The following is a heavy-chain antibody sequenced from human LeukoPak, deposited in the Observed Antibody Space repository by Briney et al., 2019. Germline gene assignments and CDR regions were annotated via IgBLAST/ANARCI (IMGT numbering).Heavy chain of an antibody. CDR3: AGNPRGQWLGILFDY. CDR1: GGSISSSSYY. D-gene: IGHD6-19*01. CDR2: IYYSGST. V-gene: IGHV4-39*01. J-gene: IGHJ4*02. Sequence: SETLSLTCTVSGGSISSSSYYWGWIRQPPGKGLEWIGSIYYSGSTYYNPSLKSRVTISVDTSKNQFSLKLSSVTAADTAVYYCAGNPRGQWLGILFDYWGQGTLVTVSS.